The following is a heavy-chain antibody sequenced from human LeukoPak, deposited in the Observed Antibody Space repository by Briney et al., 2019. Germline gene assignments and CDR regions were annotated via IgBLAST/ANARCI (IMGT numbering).Heavy chain of an antibody. CDR3: ARAPLVVVPAAIRDAFDI. J-gene: IGHJ3*02. CDR1: GGSFSGYY. D-gene: IGHD2-2*02. V-gene: IGHV4-34*01. CDR2: INRSGST. Sequence: SETLSLTCAVYGGSFSGYYWSWIRQPPGKGLEWIGEINRSGSTNYNPSLKSRVTISVDTSKNQFSLKLSSVTAADTAVYYCARAPLVVVPAAIRDAFDIWGQGTMVTVSS.